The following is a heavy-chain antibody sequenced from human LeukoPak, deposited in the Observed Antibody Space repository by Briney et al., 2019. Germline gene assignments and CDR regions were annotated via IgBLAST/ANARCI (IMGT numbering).Heavy chain of an antibody. CDR3: ARRGYYDTSFDP. CDR2: IYYSGST. Sequence: SETLSLTCAVYVGSFSGYHWGWIRQPPGKGLEWIGSIYYSGSTYYNPSLKSRVTISVDTSKNQFSLKLSSVTAADTAVYYCARRGYYDTSFDPWGQGTLVTVSS. V-gene: IGHV4-39*01. J-gene: IGHJ5*02. CDR1: VGSFSGYH. D-gene: IGHD3-22*01.